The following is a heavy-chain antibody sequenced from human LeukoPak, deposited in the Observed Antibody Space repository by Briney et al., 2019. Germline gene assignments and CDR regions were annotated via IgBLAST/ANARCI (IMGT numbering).Heavy chain of an antibody. CDR2: IYYSEST. V-gene: IGHV4-39*01. CDR1: GGSISNSHYY. CDR3: ARYCSSTSCYRDAFDI. Sequence: SETLSLTCTVSGGSISNSHYYWGWIRQPPGRGLEWIGNIYYSESTYYNSSLKSRVTISVDTSKNRFSLKLRSVTAADTAVYYCARYCSSTSCYRDAFDIWGQGTMVTVSS. D-gene: IGHD2-2*01. J-gene: IGHJ3*02.